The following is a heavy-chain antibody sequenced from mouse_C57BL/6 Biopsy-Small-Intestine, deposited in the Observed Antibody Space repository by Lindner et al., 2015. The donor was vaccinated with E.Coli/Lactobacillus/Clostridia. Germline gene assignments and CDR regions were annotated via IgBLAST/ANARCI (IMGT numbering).Heavy chain of an antibody. J-gene: IGHJ3*01. CDR2: ILPGSGST. CDR3: ARDDYVAWFAY. CDR1: GYTFTGYW. Sequence: VQLQESGAELMKPGASVKLSCKATGYTFTGYWIEWVKQRPGHGLEWIGEILPGSGSTHYNEKFKGKATITADTSSNTAYMQFSSLTTEDSAIYYCARDDYVAWFAYWGQGTLVTVSA. D-gene: IGHD2-4*01. V-gene: IGHV1-9*01.